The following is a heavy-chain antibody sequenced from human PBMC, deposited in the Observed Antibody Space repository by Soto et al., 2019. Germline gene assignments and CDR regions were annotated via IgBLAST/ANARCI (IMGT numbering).Heavy chain of an antibody. V-gene: IGHV4-61*01. D-gene: IGHD3-3*01. CDR3: ARDFAYFDS. J-gene: IGHJ4*02. Sequence: QVQLQESGPGLVKPSETLSLTCTVSGGSFKSGSYSWSWIRQPPGKGLEWIGYVYPTGRTSYNPPHKSRVSISMGTSKNQFSLNLDSVTAADTAVYFCARDFAYFDSWGQGTLVTVSS. CDR1: GGSFKSGSYS. CDR2: VYPTGRT.